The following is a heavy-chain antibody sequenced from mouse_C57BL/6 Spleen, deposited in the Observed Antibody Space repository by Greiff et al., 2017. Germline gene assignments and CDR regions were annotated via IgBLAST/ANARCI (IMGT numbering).Heavy chain of an antibody. CDR1: GFTFSDYY. CDR2: ISNGGGST. D-gene: IGHD1-1*01. V-gene: IGHV5-12*01. CDR3: ASHYYGSRYYFDY. J-gene: IGHJ2*01. Sequence: EVQLVESGGGLVQPGGSLKLSCAASGFTFSDYYMYWVRQTPEKRLEWVAYISNGGGSTYYPDTVKGRFTISRDNAKNTLYLQMSRLKSEDTAMYYCASHYYGSRYYFDYWGQGTTLTVSS.